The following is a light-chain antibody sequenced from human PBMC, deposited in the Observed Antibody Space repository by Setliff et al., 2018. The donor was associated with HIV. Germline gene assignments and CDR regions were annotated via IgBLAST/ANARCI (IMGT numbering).Light chain of an antibody. J-gene: IGLJ1*01. CDR1: SSDVGAYKY. CDR2: DVN. Sequence: ALAQPRSVSGSPGQSVTFSCTGSSSDVGAYKYVSWYQQHPGKAPKLIIYDVNRRPSGVPDRFSGSKSGDTASLTISGLQSEDEADYCCCSYAGPTAVYVFGTGTKATVL. V-gene: IGLV2-11*01. CDR3: CSYAGPTAVYV.